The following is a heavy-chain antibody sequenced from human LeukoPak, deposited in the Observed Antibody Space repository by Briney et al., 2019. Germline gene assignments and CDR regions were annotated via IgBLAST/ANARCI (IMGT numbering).Heavy chain of an antibody. J-gene: IGHJ4*02. D-gene: IGHD6-19*01. CDR2: ISGSGGST. V-gene: IGHV3-23*01. CDR3: AKDPHRYSSGGMRY. Sequence: PGASLRLSCAASGFTFSSYAMSWVRQAPGKGLEWVSAISGSGGSTYYADSVKGRFTISRDNSKNTLYLQMNSLRAEDTAVYYCAKDPHRYSSGGMRYWGEGTLVTVSS. CDR1: GFTFSSYA.